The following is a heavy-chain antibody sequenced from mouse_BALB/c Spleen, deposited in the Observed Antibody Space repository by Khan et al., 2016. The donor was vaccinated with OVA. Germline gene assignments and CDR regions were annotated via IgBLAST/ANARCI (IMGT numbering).Heavy chain of an antibody. CDR1: GFSLTNFG. D-gene: IGHD1-2*01. CDR3: ARNGEFHYSGYGGMDY. J-gene: IGHJ4*01. CDR2: IWSGGGT. Sequence: QVQLKESGPGLMQPSQNLSITCTVSGFSLTNFGVHWVRQSPGKSLEWLGVIWSGGGTDYNVAFISRLSITKDNSKSQIFFKMNSLQADDTAIYYCARNGEFHYSGYGGMDYWAHGTSVTVSS. V-gene: IGHV2-4-1*01.